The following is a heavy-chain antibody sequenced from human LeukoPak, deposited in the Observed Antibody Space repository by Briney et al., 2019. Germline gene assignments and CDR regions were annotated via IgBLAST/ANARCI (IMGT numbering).Heavy chain of an antibody. CDR3: AKDRAHIVVETGGYLDY. Sequence: PGGSLRLSCATSAIGFSDYGMCWVRQAPGKGLEWVSGISGSGSTTYYADSVEGRFTISRDNSKNTLYLQMNSLKVEDTAVYYCAKDRAHIVVETGGYLDYWGQGTLVTVSS. D-gene: IGHD2-21*02. V-gene: IGHV3-23*01. CDR2: ISGSGSTT. CDR1: AIGFSDYG. J-gene: IGHJ4*03.